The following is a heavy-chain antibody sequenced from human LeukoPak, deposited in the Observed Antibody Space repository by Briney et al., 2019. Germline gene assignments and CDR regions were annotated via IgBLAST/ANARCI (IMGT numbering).Heavy chain of an antibody. CDR1: GFTFSSYA. CDR2: ISGSGGST. D-gene: IGHD3-3*01. V-gene: IGHV3-23*01. CDR3: ASPPGAYDFWSP. Sequence: PGGSLRLYYAASGFTFSSYAISFVRQAPGYWLESVSAISGSGGSTYYADSVKGRFTISRDSSKNTLYLQMNILRAEDTAVYYCASPPGAYDFWSPWGQGTLVTVSS. J-gene: IGHJ5*02.